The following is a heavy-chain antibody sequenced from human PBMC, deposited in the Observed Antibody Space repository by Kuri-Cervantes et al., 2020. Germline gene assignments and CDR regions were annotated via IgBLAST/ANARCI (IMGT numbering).Heavy chain of an antibody. CDR2: IYYSGST. D-gene: IGHD5-12*01. V-gene: IGHV4-59*05. CDR1: GFTFSSYG. J-gene: IGHJ5*02. CDR3: ATGFFYSGYDSNWFDP. Sequence: ESLKISCAASGFTFSSYGMHWVRQAPGKGLEWIGSIYYSGSTYYNPSLKSRVTISVDTSKNQFSLKLSSVTAADTAVYYCATGFFYSGYDSNWFDPWGQGTLVTVSS.